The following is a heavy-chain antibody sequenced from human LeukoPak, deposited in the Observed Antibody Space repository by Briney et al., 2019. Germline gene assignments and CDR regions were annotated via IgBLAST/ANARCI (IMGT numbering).Heavy chain of an antibody. CDR1: GFTFSSYS. D-gene: IGHD3-10*01. CDR2: ISSSSSTI. Sequence: GGSLRLSCAASGFTFSSYSMNWVRQAPGKGLEWVSYISSSSSTIYYADSVKGRFTISRDNAKNSLYLQMNSLRAEDTAVYYCASRDYYGSPWYFDYWGQGTLVTVSS. CDR3: ASRDYYGSPWYFDY. V-gene: IGHV3-48*04. J-gene: IGHJ4*02.